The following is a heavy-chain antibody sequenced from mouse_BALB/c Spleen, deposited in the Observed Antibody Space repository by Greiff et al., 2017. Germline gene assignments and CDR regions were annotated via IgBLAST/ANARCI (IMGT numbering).Heavy chain of an antibody. CDR2: IWSGGST. V-gene: IGHV2-4-1*01. Sequence: VQVVESGPGLVQPSQSLSITCTASGFSLTSYGVHWVRQSPGKGLEWLGVIWSGGSTDYNAAFISRLSISKDNSKSQVFFKMNSLQADDTAIYYCAMTARATWFAYWGQGTLVTVSA. J-gene: IGHJ3*01. D-gene: IGHD3-2*01. CDR3: AMTARATWFAY. CDR1: GFSLTSYG.